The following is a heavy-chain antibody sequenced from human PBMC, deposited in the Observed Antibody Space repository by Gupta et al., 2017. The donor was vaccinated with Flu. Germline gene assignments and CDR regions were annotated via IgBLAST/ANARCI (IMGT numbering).Heavy chain of an antibody. J-gene: IGHJ5*02. Sequence: EVQLVESGGGLVQPGGSLRLSCVASGFTFSLYDMHWVRQIPGKGLEWVSGIAPAGDTNYLASVRGRFTISRDNGKNSLYLQINRLRAGDTAMYYCVRGQDSAGSYFIPFYFDLWGHGSLVTVLS. CDR3: VRGQDSAGSYFIPFYFDL. V-gene: IGHV3-13*04. CDR2: IAPAGDT. CDR1: GFTFSLYD. D-gene: IGHD3-10*01.